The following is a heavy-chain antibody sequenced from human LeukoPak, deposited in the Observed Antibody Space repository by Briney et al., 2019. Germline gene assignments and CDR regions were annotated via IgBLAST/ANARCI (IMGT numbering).Heavy chain of an antibody. D-gene: IGHD6-13*01. CDR2: IYYSGST. V-gene: IGHV4-31*03. J-gene: IGHJ4*02. CDR3: ARESRHGSSWYHGDDY. CDR1: GGSISSGGYY. Sequence: PSQTLSLTCTVSGGSISSGGYYWSWIRQHPGKGLEWIGYIYYSGSTYYNPSLKSRVTISVDTSKNQFSLKLSSVTAADTAVYYCARESRHGSSWYHGDDYWGQGTLVTVSS.